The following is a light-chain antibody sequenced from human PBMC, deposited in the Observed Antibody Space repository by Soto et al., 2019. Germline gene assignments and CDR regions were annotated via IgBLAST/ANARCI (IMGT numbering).Light chain of an antibody. CDR3: QQRSNWPPRLT. J-gene: IGKJ4*01. V-gene: IGKV3D-20*02. CDR1: QTVRNNY. Sequence: EFVLTHSPGTLSLSPWERATPSCRASQTVRNNYLAWYQQKPGQAPRLLIYDASSRATGIPDRFSGGGSGTDFTLTISRLEPEDFAVYYCQQRSNWPPRLTFGGGTKVDIK. CDR2: DAS.